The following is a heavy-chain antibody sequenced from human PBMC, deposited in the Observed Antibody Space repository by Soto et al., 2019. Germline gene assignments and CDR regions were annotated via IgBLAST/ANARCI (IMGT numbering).Heavy chain of an antibody. CDR1: GFIFNKYA. CDR2: ISGSGGNT. J-gene: IGHJ4*02. CDR3: AKDGGTLGYCSDGSCYHPENFDF. D-gene: IGHD2-15*01. Sequence: EVQLWESGGGLIQPGGSLILSCAASGFIFNKYAMSWVRQAPGKGLEWVSAISGSGGNTYYADSVKGRFTVSRDSSKNTLYLQMSRLRAEDTAVYYCAKDGGTLGYCSDGSCYHPENFDFWGQGILVTVSS. V-gene: IGHV3-23*01.